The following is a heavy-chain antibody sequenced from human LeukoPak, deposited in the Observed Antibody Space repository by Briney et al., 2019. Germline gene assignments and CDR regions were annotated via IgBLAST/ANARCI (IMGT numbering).Heavy chain of an antibody. V-gene: IGHV1-69*13. D-gene: IGHD1-26*01. CDR3: ARQIIVGASEGYAFDI. CDR1: GGTFSSYA. J-gene: IGHJ3*02. Sequence: SVKVSCKASGGTFSSYAISWVRQAPGQGLEWMGGIIPIFGTANYAQKFQGRVTITADESTSTAYMELSSLRSEDTAVYYCARQIIVGASEGYAFDIWGQGTMVTVSS. CDR2: IIPIFGTA.